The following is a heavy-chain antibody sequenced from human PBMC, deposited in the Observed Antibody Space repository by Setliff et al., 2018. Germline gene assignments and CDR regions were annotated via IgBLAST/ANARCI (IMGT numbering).Heavy chain of an antibody. V-gene: IGHV5-51*01. CDR1: GYSFPSYW. Sequence: GESLKISCKASGYSFPSYWIGWVRQVPGKGLEWMGIIYPGDSHTRYSPSFQGQVPISADKSILTAFLQWTYLKASDSAMYYCARLGRNNSAPPGDYWGQGTLVTVSS. J-gene: IGHJ4*02. CDR3: ARLGRNNSAPPGDY. D-gene: IGHD6-25*01. CDR2: IYPGDSHT.